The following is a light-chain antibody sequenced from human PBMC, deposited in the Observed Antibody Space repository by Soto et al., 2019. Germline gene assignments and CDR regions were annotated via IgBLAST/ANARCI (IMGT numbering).Light chain of an antibody. V-gene: IGKV1-5*01. CDR3: QKYNSYTWT. CDR2: DAS. Sequence: DIQMTQSPSTLSASVGDRVTITCRASQSISSWLAWYQQKPGKAPKLLIYDASSLESGVPSRFSGSGSGTELTLTISSLQPDDFATYYCQKYNSYTWTFGQGTKVDIK. J-gene: IGKJ1*01. CDR1: QSISSW.